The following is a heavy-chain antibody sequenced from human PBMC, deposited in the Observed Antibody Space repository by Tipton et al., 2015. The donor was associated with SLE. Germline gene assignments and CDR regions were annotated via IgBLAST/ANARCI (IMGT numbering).Heavy chain of an antibody. CDR1: GYSISSGYY. V-gene: IGHV4-38-2*01. CDR2: IYYSGST. CDR3: ARGETGEGFYFDY. J-gene: IGHJ4*02. D-gene: IGHD7-27*01. Sequence: TLSLTCAVSGYSISSGYYWGWIRQPPGKGLEWIGYIYYSGSTNYNPSLKSRVTISVDTSKNQFSLKLNSVTAADTAVYYCARGETGEGFYFDYWGQGTLVTVSS.